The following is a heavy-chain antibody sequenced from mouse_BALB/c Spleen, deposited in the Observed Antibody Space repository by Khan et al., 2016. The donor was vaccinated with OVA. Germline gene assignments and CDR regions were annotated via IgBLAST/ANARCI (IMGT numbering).Heavy chain of an antibody. D-gene: IGHD2-14*01. CDR1: GYTFNTSW. J-gene: IGHJ3*01. CDR2: LLPGTDLT. CDR3: TRRRYDYSY. Sequence: QVQLQQSGAELMKPGASVRISCKATGYTFNTSWIEWVKQRPGHGLEWIGELLPGTDLTNYSERFKGKATFTADTSSNTAYIQLRSLTSEDSAVYYCTRRRYDYSYWGQGTLVTVSA. V-gene: IGHV1-9*01.